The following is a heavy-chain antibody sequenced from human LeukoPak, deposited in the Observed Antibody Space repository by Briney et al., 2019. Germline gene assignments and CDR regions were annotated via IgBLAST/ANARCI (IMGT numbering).Heavy chain of an antibody. CDR1: GFTFSSYG. CDR2: IWYDGSNK. V-gene: IGHV3-33*01. J-gene: IGHJ6*04. D-gene: IGHD2-15*01. CDR3: ARELPYCSGGSCYSIYGMDV. Sequence: GRSLRLSCAASGFTFSSYGMHWVRQAPGKGLEWVAVIWYDGSNKYYAYSVKGRFTISRDNSKNTLYLQMNSLRAEDTAVYYCARELPYCSGGSCYSIYGMDVWGKGTTVTVSS.